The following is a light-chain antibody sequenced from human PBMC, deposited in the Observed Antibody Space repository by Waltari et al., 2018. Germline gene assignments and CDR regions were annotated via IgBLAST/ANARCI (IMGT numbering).Light chain of an antibody. V-gene: IGKV3-20*01. J-gene: IGKJ4*01. Sequence: EVVLTQSPGTLSLSPAETATLSCRASQYISSNYLAWYQQKPGQAPRLLIYDASNRATGIADRFSGSGSGTVFTLTISRLEPEDFALYYCQQYGSSPVTFGGGTKVEIK. CDR2: DAS. CDR3: QQYGSSPVT. CDR1: QYISSNY.